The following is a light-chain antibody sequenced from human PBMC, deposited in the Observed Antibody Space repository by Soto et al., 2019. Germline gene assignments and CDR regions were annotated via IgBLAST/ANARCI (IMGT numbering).Light chain of an antibody. CDR3: CAHTGTSIF. CDR1: SSDVGRYNW. Sequence: QSALTQPPSVSGSPGQSVTISCFGTSSDVGRYNWVSWYQQRPGKAPKLIIYDVTRRPSGVPDRFSGSKSGNTASLTISGLQADDEADYCCCAHTGTSIFFGRGTKLTVL. CDR2: DVT. V-gene: IGLV2-11*01. J-gene: IGLJ2*01.